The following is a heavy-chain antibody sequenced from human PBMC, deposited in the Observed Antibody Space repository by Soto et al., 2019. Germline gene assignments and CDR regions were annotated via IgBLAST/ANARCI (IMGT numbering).Heavy chain of an antibody. CDR1: SGSVISYSNY. J-gene: IGHJ4*02. CDR3: ARRGTYFFDA. CDR2: IYHNGDT. V-gene: IGHV4-31*01. D-gene: IGHD1-26*01. Sequence: QVQLQESGPGLVRPSQTLSLTCTVSSGSVISYSNYWSWIRQHPQMGLEWIGYIYHNGDTFFNPSLRSLVSMSIDTSKNQFSLEVRSVTAADTAVYYCARRGTYFFDAWGQGVLVAVSS.